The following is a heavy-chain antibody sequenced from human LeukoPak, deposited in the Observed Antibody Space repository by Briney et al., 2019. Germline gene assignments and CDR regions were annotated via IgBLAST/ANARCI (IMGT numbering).Heavy chain of an antibody. Sequence: GGSLRLSCAASGLTVSNNYMSWVRQAPGKGLEWVSVIYSGGSTYYADSVKGRFTISRDNSQSTLYLQMNSLRTEDTAVYYCARDPVWFGELTYYYYDTDVWGQGTTVTVSS. CDR1: GLTVSNNY. V-gene: IGHV3-66*02. CDR3: ARDPVWFGELTYYYYDTDV. J-gene: IGHJ6*02. CDR2: IYSGGST. D-gene: IGHD3-10*01.